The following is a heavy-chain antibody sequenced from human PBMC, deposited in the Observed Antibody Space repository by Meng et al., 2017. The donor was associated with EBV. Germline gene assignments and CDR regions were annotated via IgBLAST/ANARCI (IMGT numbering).Heavy chain of an antibody. D-gene: IGHD3-16*02. CDR1: GYTFTSYG. CDR3: ARVRTFGGVIPPDY. CDR2: ISAYNGNT. J-gene: IGHJ4*02. Sequence: QVDLVQSGSEVKKPGALVKGSCKAAGYTFTSYGISWVRQAPGQGLEWMGWISAYNGNTNYAQKLQGRVTMTTDTSTSTAYMELRSLRSDDTAVYYCARVRTFGGVIPPDYWGQGTLVTVSS. V-gene: IGHV1-18*01.